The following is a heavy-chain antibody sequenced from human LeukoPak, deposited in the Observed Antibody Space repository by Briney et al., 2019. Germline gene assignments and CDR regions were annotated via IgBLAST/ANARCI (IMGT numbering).Heavy chain of an antibody. J-gene: IGHJ4*02. CDR1: AFTFSRFA. CDR3: AKTANYFYSSGYLIPFDY. V-gene: IGHV3-23*01. CDR2: ISGSDGTT. D-gene: IGHD3-22*01. Sequence: PGGSLRLSCAASAFTFSRFAMSWVRQAPGKDLEWVSSISGSDGTTYYAESVEGRFTISRDNSKDILYLQMNSLRADNSAVYYSAKTANYFYSSGYLIPFDYWGQGTLVTVSS.